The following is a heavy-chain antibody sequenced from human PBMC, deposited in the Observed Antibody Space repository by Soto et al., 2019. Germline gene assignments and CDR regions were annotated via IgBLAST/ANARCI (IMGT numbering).Heavy chain of an antibody. D-gene: IGHD3-3*01. CDR2: ITGSGGNT. CDR3: AKGDAYYDFWSDY. Sequence: VQLLESGGGLVQPGGSLRVSCAASGFTFHSYAMSWVRQAPGKGLEWVSGITGSGGNTCYADSVEGRFTISRDNSKYTLYLQLNSLRAEDTAVYYCAKGDAYYDFWSDYWGQGTLVTVSS. CDR1: GFTFHSYA. J-gene: IGHJ4*02. V-gene: IGHV3-23*01.